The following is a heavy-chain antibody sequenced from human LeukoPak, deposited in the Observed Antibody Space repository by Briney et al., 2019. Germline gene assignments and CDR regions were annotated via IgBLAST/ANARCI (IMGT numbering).Heavy chain of an antibody. CDR3: ATTSKESSGYSQSFVP. D-gene: IGHD3-22*01. CDR2: IYHSGST. Sequence: SETLSLTCTVSGGSISSGNYFWSWIRQHPGKGLEWIGYIYHSGSTYYNPSLKSRVSISGDTSKNEFSLTLNSVTAADTAVYYCATTSKESSGYSQSFVPWGPGSLVTASS. J-gene: IGHJ5*02. CDR1: GGSISSGNYF. V-gene: IGHV4-31*03.